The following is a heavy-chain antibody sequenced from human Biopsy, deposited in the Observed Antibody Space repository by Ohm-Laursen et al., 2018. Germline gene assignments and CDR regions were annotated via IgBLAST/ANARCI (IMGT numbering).Heavy chain of an antibody. CDR1: RDSISNYY. CDR3: ARDSRGGHLNTTLITGKNLDS. V-gene: IGHV4-59*01. CDR2: IYYTGST. Sequence: SDTLSLTSAVSRDSISNYYWTWIRQSPGKGLEWIGYIYYTGSTNYNPSVKSRVTISVDTSKNQFSLKLNSVTAADTAVYFCARDSRGGHLNTTLITGKNLDSWGQGILVTVSS. D-gene: IGHD3-16*01. J-gene: IGHJ4*02.